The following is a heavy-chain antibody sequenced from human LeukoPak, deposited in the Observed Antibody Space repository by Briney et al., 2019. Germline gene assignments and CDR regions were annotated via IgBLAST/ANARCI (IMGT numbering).Heavy chain of an antibody. D-gene: IGHD6-13*01. J-gene: IGHJ4*02. CDR1: GGSISSSSYY. CDR3: ARQIASAGTAGFDF. V-gene: IGHV4-39*07. Sequence: SETLSLTCTVSGGSISSSSYYWGWIRQPPGKGLEWIGSIYYSGSTYYNPSLKSRVTMSVDTSKNQFSLRLRSVTAADTAVYYCARQIASAGTAGFDFWGQGALVTVSS. CDR2: IYYSGST.